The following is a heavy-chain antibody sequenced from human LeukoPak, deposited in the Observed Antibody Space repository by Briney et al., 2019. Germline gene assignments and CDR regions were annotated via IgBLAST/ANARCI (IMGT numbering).Heavy chain of an antibody. Sequence: GGSLRLSCAASGFTFSSYSMNWVRQAPGKGLEWVSAISGSGGSTYYADSVKGRFTISRDNSKNTLYLQMNSLRAEDTAVYYCAKAPGEIFGVVTNNWFDPWGQGTLVTVSS. CDR1: GFTFSSYS. J-gene: IGHJ5*02. D-gene: IGHD3-3*01. CDR3: AKAPGEIFGVVTNNWFDP. CDR2: ISGSGGST. V-gene: IGHV3-23*01.